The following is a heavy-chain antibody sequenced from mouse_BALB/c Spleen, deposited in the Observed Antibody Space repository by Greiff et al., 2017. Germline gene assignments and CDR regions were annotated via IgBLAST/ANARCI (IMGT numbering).Heavy chain of an antibody. D-gene: IGHD2-4*01. CDR1: GFTFSSYA. J-gene: IGHJ4*01. CDR2: ISSGGSYT. CDR3: ARVPTMITTRYYAMDY. V-gene: IGHV5-9-4*01. Sequence: EVMLVESGGGLVKPGGSLKLSCAASGFTFSSYAMSWVRQSPEKRLEWVAEISSGGSYTYYPDTVTGRFTISRDNAKNTLYLEMSSLRSEDTAMYYCARVPTMITTRYYAMDYWGQGTSVTVSS.